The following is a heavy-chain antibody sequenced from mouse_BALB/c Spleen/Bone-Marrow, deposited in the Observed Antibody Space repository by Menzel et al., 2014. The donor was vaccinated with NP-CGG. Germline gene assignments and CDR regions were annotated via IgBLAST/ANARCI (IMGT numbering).Heavy chain of an antibody. D-gene: IGHD4-1*01. Sequence: VKLMESGAELVRPGASVTLSCKASGYTFTDYEMHWVKQTPVYGLEWIGTIDSETGDTAYNQKFKGKATLTADKSSSTAYMELRSLTSEDSAVYYCTRRTGDPYWGQGTLVTVSA. J-gene: IGHJ3*01. CDR3: TRRTGDPY. CDR1: GYTFTDYE. V-gene: IGHV1-15*01. CDR2: IDSETGDT.